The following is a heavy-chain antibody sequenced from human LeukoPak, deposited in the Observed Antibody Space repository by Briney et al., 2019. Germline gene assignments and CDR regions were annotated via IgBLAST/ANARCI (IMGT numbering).Heavy chain of an antibody. V-gene: IGHV4-61*01. D-gene: IGHD3-22*01. CDR2: IYYSGST. Sequence: SETLSLTCSVSGVSISSGSNYWGWIRQPPGKGLEWIGNIYYSGSTNYNPSLKSRVTISVETSKNQFSLKLSSVTAADTAVYYCARVTGYMIEDYFDYWGQGTLVTVSS. CDR1: GVSISSGSNY. J-gene: IGHJ4*02. CDR3: ARVTGYMIEDYFDY.